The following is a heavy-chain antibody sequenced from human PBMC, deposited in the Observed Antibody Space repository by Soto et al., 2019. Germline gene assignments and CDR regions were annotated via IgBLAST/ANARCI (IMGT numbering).Heavy chain of an antibody. CDR3: AISSIAARPAGY. CDR2: VFHSGTT. V-gene: IGHV4-38-2*01. D-gene: IGHD6-6*01. CDR1: GYSINSGGYF. J-gene: IGHJ4*02. Sequence: SETLSLTCAVSGYSINSGGYFWGLIRQPPGKGLEWIGSVFHSGTTYSNPSLKSRITISVDTSKNQFSLDLRSVTAADTAVYYCAISSIAARPAGYWGQGTLVTVSS.